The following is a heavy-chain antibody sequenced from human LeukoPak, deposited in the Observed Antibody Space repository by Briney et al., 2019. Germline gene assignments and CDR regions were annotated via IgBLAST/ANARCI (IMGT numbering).Heavy chain of an antibody. D-gene: IGHD1-7*01. CDR2: INPNSGGT. CDR1: GYTFTGNY. J-gene: IGHJ4*02. Sequence: GASVKVSRKASGYTFTGNYMHWGRHAPGQGDEWMGRINPNSGGTNNAQKFKGRVTMTRETSISTASMELSRLRSDDTAVYYCAREGGITGTTDDWGQGTLVTVSS. V-gene: IGHV1-2*06. CDR3: AREGGITGTTDD.